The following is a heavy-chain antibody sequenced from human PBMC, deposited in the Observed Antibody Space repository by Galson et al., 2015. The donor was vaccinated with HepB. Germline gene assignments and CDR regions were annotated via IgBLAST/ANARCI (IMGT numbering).Heavy chain of an antibody. CDR3: AKEKFFGVVITPFFDY. V-gene: IGHV3-30*18. D-gene: IGHD3-3*01. CDR2: ISYDGSNK. CDR1: GFTFSSYG. J-gene: IGHJ4*02. Sequence: SLRLSCAASGFTFSSYGMHWVRQAPGKGLEWVAVISYDGSNKYYADSVKGRFTISRDNSKNTLYLQMNSLRAEDTAVYYCAKEKFFGVVITPFFDYWGQGTLVTVSS.